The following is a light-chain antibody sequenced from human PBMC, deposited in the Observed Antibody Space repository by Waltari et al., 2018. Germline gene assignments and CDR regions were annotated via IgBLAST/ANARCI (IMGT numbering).Light chain of an antibody. CDR1: SSDVGGYNY. CDR3: CSYAGSSTHVL. V-gene: IGLV2-23*02. Sequence: QSALTQPASVSGSPGQSITIPCTGTSSDVGGYNYVSWYQQYPDKAPKLLIYDVSKRPSGVSTRFSGYKSGNTASLTISGLQAEDEADYYCCSYAGSSTHVLFDGGTKLTVL. J-gene: IGLJ2*01. CDR2: DVS.